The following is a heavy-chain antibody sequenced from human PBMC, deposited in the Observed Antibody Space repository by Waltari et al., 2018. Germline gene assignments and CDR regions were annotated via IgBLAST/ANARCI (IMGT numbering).Heavy chain of an antibody. Sequence: QDHLVQSGTEVKKPGASVKVSCKASGYTFGIYTFTWVRQAPGQGLEWMGWISAHKGKTDYSQKFQGRVAMTTDTSTSTAYMELRSLTSDDTAVYYCARVSSIFGDAFDLWGQGTVVTVSS. CDR3: ARVSSIFGDAFDL. CDR2: ISAHKGKT. J-gene: IGHJ3*01. D-gene: IGHD3-16*01. CDR1: GYTFGIYT. V-gene: IGHV1-18*01.